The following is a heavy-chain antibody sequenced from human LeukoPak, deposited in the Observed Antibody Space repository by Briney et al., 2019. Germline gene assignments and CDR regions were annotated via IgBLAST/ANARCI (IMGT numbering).Heavy chain of an antibody. CDR3: AGGRTTSGYSY. V-gene: IGHV3-23*01. CDR2: ISGSGGST. J-gene: IGHJ4*02. Sequence: GGSLRLSCTASGFIFSTYSMNWVRQAPGKGLEWVSAISGSGGSTYYADSVKGRFTISRDNSKNTLYLQMNSLRAEDTAVYYCAGGRTTSGYSYWGQGTLVTVSS. D-gene: IGHD5-12*01. CDR1: GFIFSTYS.